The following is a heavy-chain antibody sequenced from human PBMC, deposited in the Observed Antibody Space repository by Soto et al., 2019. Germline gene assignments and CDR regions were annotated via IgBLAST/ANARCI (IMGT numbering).Heavy chain of an antibody. J-gene: IGHJ4*02. CDR1: GYTFTGYY. CDR2: INPNSGGT. V-gene: IGHV1-2*02. D-gene: IGHD6-19*01. Sequence: ASVKVSCKASGYTFTGYYMHWVRQAPGQGLEWMGWINPNSGGTNYAQKFQGRVTMTRDTSISTAYMELSRLRSDDTAVYYCARQTVAGTAYFDHWGQGTLVTVSS. CDR3: ARQTVAGTAYFDH.